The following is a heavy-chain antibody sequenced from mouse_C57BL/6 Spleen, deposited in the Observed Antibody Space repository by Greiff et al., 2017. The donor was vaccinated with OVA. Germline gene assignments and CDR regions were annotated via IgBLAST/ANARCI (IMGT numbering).Heavy chain of an antibody. CDR3: AREGTGEGFAWFAY. CDR2: IHPNSGST. CDR1: GYTFTSYW. J-gene: IGHJ3*01. Sequence: QVQLKQPGAELVKPGASVKLSCKASGYTFTSYWMHWVKQRPGQGLEWIGMIHPNSGSTNYNEKFKSKATLTVDKSSSTAYMQLSSLTSEDSAVYYCAREGTGEGFAWFAYWGQGTLVTVSA. V-gene: IGHV1-64*01. D-gene: IGHD4-1*01.